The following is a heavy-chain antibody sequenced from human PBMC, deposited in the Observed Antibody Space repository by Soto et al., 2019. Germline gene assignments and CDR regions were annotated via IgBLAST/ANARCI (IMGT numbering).Heavy chain of an antibody. Sequence: PSQTLSLTCAISGDSVSSNSAAWNWIRQSPSRGLEWLGRTYYRSKWYNDYAVSVKSRITINPDTSKNQFPLQLNSVTPEDTAVYYCAREVAVAGTTYYYYGMDVWGQGTTVTVSS. J-gene: IGHJ6*02. CDR2: TYYRSKWYN. CDR3: AREVAVAGTTYYYYGMDV. D-gene: IGHD6-19*01. CDR1: GDSVSSNSAA. V-gene: IGHV6-1*01.